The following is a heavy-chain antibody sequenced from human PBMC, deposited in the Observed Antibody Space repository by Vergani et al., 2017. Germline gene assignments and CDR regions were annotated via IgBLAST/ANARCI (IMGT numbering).Heavy chain of an antibody. Sequence: QVQLQQWGAGLLKPSETLSLTCAVYGGSFSGYYWSWIRQPPGKGLEWIGEINHSGSTNYNPSLKSRVTISVDTSKNQFSLKLSSVTAADTAVYYCARGRQKQRLVTIDYWGRGTLVTVSS. CDR1: GGSFSGYY. V-gene: IGHV4-34*01. CDR2: INHSGST. D-gene: IGHD6-13*01. J-gene: IGHJ4*02. CDR3: ARGRQKQRLVTIDY.